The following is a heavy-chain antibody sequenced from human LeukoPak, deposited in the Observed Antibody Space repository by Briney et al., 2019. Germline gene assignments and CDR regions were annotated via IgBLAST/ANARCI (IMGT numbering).Heavy chain of an antibody. CDR1: GGSFSGYY. J-gene: IGHJ4*02. D-gene: IGHD6-19*01. CDR2: INHSGST. V-gene: IGHV4-34*01. CDR3: ARGRYSSGWYWSY. Sequence: SETLSLTCAVYGGSFSGYYWSWIRQPPGKGLEWIGEINHSGSTNYNPSLKSRVTISVDTSKNQFSLKLSSVTATDTAVYYCARGRYSSGWYWSYWGQGTLATVSS.